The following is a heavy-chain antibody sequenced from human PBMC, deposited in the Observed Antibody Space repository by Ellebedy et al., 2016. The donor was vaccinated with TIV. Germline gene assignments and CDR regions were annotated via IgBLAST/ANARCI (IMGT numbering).Heavy chain of an antibody. CDR3: ARSQGEMATEFDY. CDR1: GDSISTYS. D-gene: IGHD5-24*01. J-gene: IGHJ4*02. V-gene: IGHV4-59*01. Sequence: MLSETLSLTCTVFGDSISTYSWNWIRQPPGKGLEWIGHFYSGGSTNYNPSLKSRVTISVDTSKNQFSLKLSSVTAADTAVYHCARSQGEMATEFDYWGQGTLVTVSS. CDR2: FYSGGST.